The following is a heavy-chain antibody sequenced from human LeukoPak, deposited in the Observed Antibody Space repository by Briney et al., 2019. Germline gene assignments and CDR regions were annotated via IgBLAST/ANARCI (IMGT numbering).Heavy chain of an antibody. Sequence: PGGSLRLSCAASGFTFSNYAMSWVRQAPGKGLKWVSAISGSGGSTYYADSVKGRFTISRDNSKNTLYLQMNSLRAEDTAVYYCAKDSAYSSAWYWGQGTLVTVSS. V-gene: IGHV3-23*01. D-gene: IGHD6-19*01. CDR1: GFTFSNYA. CDR2: ISGSGGST. CDR3: AKDSAYSSAWY. J-gene: IGHJ4*02.